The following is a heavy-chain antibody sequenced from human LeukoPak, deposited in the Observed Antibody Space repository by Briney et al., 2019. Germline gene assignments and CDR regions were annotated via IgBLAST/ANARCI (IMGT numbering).Heavy chain of an antibody. CDR1: GGSISSNSYY. V-gene: IGHV4-39*01. CDR3: AARMGYQLPYLF. J-gene: IGHJ4*02. CDR2: IYFSGST. Sequence: KPSETLSLTCTVSGGSISSNSYYWDWIRQPPGKGLEWIGSIYFSGSTYYNPSLKSRVTIPVDTSKNQFSLKLTSVTAADTAVYYCAARMGYQLPYLFWGQGTLVTVSS. D-gene: IGHD2-2*01.